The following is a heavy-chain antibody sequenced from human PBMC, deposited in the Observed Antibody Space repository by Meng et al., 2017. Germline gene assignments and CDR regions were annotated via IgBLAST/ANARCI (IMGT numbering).Heavy chain of an antibody. V-gene: IGHV4-39*07. CDR1: GGSISSSSYY. Sequence: SETLSLTCTVSGGSISSSSYYWGWIRQPPGKGLEWIGSIYYSGRTYYNPSLKSRVTISVDTSKNQFSLKLSSVTAAGTAVYYCARGYGDYWVSDYWGQGTLVTVSS. CDR3: ARGYGDYWVSDY. CDR2: IYYSGRT. D-gene: IGHD4-17*01. J-gene: IGHJ4*02.